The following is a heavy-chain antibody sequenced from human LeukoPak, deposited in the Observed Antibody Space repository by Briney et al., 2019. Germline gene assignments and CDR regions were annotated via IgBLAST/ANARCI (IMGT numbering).Heavy chain of an antibody. CDR3: ARSKKVGATTA. D-gene: IGHD1-26*01. CDR1: GVSFSGYY. Sequence: SETLSLTCAGYGVSFSGYYWSWLRQPPGKGLEWIGEINRSGSTNYNPSLKSRVTISVDTSKNQYSLKLSSVTAADTAVYYCARSKKVGATTAWGQGTLATVSS. J-gene: IGHJ5*02. CDR2: INRSGST. V-gene: IGHV4-34*01.